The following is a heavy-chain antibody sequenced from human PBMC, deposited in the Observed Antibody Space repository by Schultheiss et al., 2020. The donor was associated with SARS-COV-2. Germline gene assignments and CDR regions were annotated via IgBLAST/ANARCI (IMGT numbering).Heavy chain of an antibody. Sequence: GGSLRLSCAASGFTVSSNYMSWVRQAPGKGLEWVSAISGSGGSTYYADSVKGRFTISRDNSKNTLYLQMNSLRAEDTAVYYCAKDATNSIAVAGNEWFDPWGQGTLVTVSS. J-gene: IGHJ5*02. CDR2: ISGSGGST. CDR3: AKDATNSIAVAGNEWFDP. V-gene: IGHV3-23*01. CDR1: GFTVSSNY. D-gene: IGHD6-19*01.